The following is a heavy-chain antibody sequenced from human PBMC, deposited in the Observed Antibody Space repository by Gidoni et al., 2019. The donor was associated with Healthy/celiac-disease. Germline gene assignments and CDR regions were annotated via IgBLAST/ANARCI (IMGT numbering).Heavy chain of an antibody. CDR3: ARHSNDYGDPFFDY. V-gene: IGHV4-39*01. J-gene: IGHJ4*02. CDR2: IYYSGST. CDR1: GGSISSSSYY. Sequence: QLQLQESGPGLVKPSETLSLTCTVSGGSISSSSYYWGWIRQPPGKGLEWIGSIYYSGSTYYNPSLKSRVTISVDTSKNQFSLKLSSVTAADTAVYYCARHSNDYGDPFFDYWGQGTLVTVSS. D-gene: IGHD4-17*01.